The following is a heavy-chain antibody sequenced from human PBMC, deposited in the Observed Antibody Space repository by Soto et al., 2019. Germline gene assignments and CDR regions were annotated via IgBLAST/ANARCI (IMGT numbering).Heavy chain of an antibody. V-gene: IGHV3-23*01. J-gene: IGHJ4*02. CDR3: AKDHPPVYCTNGVCYDWIQLWLPDY. CDR1: GFTVSSKY. CDR2: ISGSGGST. Sequence: PGGSLRLSCAASGFTVSSKYMTWVRQAPGKGLEWVSAISGSGGSTYYADSVKGRFTISRDNSKNTLYLQMNSLRAEDTAVYYCAKDHPPVYCTNGVCYDWIQLWLPDYWGQGTLVTVSS. D-gene: IGHD2-8*01.